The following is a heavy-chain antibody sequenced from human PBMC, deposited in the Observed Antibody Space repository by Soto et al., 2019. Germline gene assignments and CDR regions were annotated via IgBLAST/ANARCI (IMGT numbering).Heavy chain of an antibody. J-gene: IGHJ6*02. D-gene: IGHD6-13*01. CDR3: AKVGGREQLVLGYYYGMDV. V-gene: IGHV3-23*01. CDR2: ISGSGGST. CDR1: GFTFSSYA. Sequence: GGSLRLSCAASGFTFSSYAMSWVRQAPGKGLEWVSAISGSGGSTYYADSVKGRFTISRDNSKNTLYLQMNRLRAEDTAVYYCAKVGGREQLVLGYYYGMDVWGQGTTVTVSS.